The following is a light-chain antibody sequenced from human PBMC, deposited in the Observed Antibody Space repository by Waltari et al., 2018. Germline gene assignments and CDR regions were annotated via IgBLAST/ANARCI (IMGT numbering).Light chain of an antibody. Sequence: DIQMTQSPSTLSASIGDRVTITCRARHSVSRWLAWYQQKPGKAPKVLIYDASSLESGVPSRFSGSGSGTEFTLTISSLQPDDFATYYCQQYTTYSGTFGQGTKVEIK. V-gene: IGKV1-5*01. CDR3: QQYTTYSGT. CDR1: HSVSRW. CDR2: DAS. J-gene: IGKJ1*01.